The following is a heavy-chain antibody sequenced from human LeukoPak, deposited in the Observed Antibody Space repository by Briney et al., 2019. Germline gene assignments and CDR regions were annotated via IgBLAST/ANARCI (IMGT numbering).Heavy chain of an antibody. CDR3: ARGKAYCGGDCYPNSYYYCYMDV. J-gene: IGHJ6*03. CDR1: GGTFSSYS. CDR2: IIPIFGTA. Sequence: GASVKVSCKASGGTFSSYSISWVRQAPGQGLEWMGGIIPIFGTANYAQKFQGRVTITTDESTRSAFMELGSLRSEDMAVYYCARGKAYCGGDCYPNSYYYCYMDVGGKGPTVTVSS. V-gene: IGHV1-69*05. D-gene: IGHD2-21*02.